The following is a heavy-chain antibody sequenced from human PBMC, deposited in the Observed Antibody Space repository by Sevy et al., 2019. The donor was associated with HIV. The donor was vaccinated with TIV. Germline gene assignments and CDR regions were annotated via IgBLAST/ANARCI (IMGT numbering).Heavy chain of an antibody. Sequence: GGSLRLSCAASGFTFSKAWMSWVRQAPGKGLEWVGRIKSKTDGGTTDYAAPVKGRFTISRDDSKNTLYLQINSLKTDDTAMYYCTTKKDFWSGYFYFDYWGQGTLVTVSS. J-gene: IGHJ4*02. V-gene: IGHV3-15*05. CDR1: GFTFSKAW. CDR3: TTKKDFWSGYFYFDY. CDR2: IKSKTDGGTT. D-gene: IGHD3-3*01.